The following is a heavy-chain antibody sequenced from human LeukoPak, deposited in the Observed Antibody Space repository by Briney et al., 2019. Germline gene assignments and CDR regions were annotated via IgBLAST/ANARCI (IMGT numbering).Heavy chain of an antibody. D-gene: IGHD5/OR15-5a*01. Sequence: SVKVSCMDSGGTFSSYAISWGRAAPGEGGGWGGGTIPIFGAANYEHKCQGRVPITADKSTSTAYMELSSLRSEDTAVYYCASPPYEIYSVYASDYFDYWGQGTLVTVSS. J-gene: IGHJ4*02. V-gene: IGHV1-69*06. CDR3: ASPPYEIYSVYASDYFDY. CDR1: GGTFSSYA. CDR2: TIPIFGAA.